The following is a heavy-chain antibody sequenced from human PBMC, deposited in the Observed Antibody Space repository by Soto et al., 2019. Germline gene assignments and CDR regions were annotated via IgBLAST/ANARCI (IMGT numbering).Heavy chain of an antibody. CDR2: INPNSGGT. D-gene: IGHD3-3*01. V-gene: IGHV1-2*04. CDR3: ARDGPLKTYYDLSKEVYYYGMDV. J-gene: IGHJ6*02. Sequence: QVQLVQSGAEVKKPGASVKVSCKASGYTFTGYYMHWVRQAPGQGLEWMGWINPNSGGTNYAQKFQGWVTMTRDTSISTAYMELSRLRSDDTAVYYCARDGPLKTYYDLSKEVYYYGMDVWGQGTTVTVSS. CDR1: GYTFTGYY.